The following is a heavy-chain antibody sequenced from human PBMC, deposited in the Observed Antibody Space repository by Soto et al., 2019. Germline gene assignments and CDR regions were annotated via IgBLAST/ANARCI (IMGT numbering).Heavy chain of an antibody. CDR2: IWYDGSNK. CDR1: GFTFSSYG. J-gene: IGHJ1*01. V-gene: IGHV3-33*01. CDR3: ARGVSSWSEYFQH. D-gene: IGHD6-13*01. Sequence: GGSLRLSCAASGFTFSSYGMHWVRQAPGKGLEWVAVIWYDGSNKYYADSVKGRFTISRDNSKNTLYLQMNSLRAEDTAVYYCARGVSSWSEYFQHWGQGTLVTVSS.